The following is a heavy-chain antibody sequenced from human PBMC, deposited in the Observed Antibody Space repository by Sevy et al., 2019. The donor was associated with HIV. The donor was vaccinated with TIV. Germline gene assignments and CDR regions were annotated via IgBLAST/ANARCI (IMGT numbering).Heavy chain of an antibody. V-gene: IGHV3-7*01. CDR1: GFTFSSYW. Sequence: GGSLRLSCAASGFTFSSYWMTWVRQAPGKGLEWVANIKQDGSEKFYVDSVKGRFTISRDNAKNSRYLQMNSLRAEDTAVYYCARPYRTDPFYYYGSSGYYYPSYFDYWGQGTLVTVSS. J-gene: IGHJ4*02. CDR2: IKQDGSEK. D-gene: IGHD3-22*01. CDR3: ARPYRTDPFYYYGSSGYYYPSYFDY.